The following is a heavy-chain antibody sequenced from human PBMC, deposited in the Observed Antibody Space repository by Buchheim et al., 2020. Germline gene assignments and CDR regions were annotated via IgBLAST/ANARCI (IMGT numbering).Heavy chain of an antibody. Sequence: QVQLQESGPGLVKPSQTLSLTCTVSGGPISSGGYYWSWIRQHPGKGLEWIGYIYYSGSTEYNPSPKSRVTISIDTSKNQFSLKLFSVTAADTAVYFCARTLTGTTYFDYWGQGTL. CDR2: IYYSGST. D-gene: IGHD1-20*01. J-gene: IGHJ4*02. CDR1: GGPISSGGYY. CDR3: ARTLTGTTYFDY. V-gene: IGHV4-31*03.